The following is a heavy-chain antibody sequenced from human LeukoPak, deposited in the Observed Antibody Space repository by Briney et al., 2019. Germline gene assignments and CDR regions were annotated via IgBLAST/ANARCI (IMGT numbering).Heavy chain of an antibody. V-gene: IGHV1-2*02. J-gene: IGHJ4*02. CDR2: INPNSGGT. Sequence: ASVKVSCKASGYTFTGYYMHWVRQAPGQGLEWMGWINPNSGGTNYAQKLQGRVTMTTDTSTSTAYMELRSLRSDDTAVYYCARGSPPPEQWLANGDFDYWGQGTLVTVSS. D-gene: IGHD6-19*01. CDR3: ARGSPPPEQWLANGDFDY. CDR1: GYTFTGYY.